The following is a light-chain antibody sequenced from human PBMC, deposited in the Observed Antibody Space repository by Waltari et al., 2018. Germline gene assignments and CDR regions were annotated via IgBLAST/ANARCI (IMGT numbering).Light chain of an antibody. Sequence: QSALTQPRSVSGSPGQSVAISCTGTSSDVGGYMYVSWYQQLPGKAPKLMIYDVTNRPSGVPDRFSGSKSGNTASLTISGLHTEDEADYYCCSYAGSYTWVFGGGTKLTVL. J-gene: IGLJ3*02. V-gene: IGLV2-11*01. CDR3: CSYAGSYTWV. CDR2: DVT. CDR1: SSDVGGYMY.